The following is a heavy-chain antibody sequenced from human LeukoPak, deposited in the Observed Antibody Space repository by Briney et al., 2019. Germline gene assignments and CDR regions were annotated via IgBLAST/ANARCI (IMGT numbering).Heavy chain of an antibody. CDR1: GGTFSSYA. V-gene: IGHV1-69*13. CDR3: ARYFSVNYDILTGYPYRYYYCGMDV. J-gene: IGHJ6*02. D-gene: IGHD3-9*01. CDR2: IIPIFGTA. Sequence: ASVKVSCKASGGTFSSYAISWVRQAPGQGLEWMGGIIPIFGTANYAQKFQGRVTITADESTSTAYMELSSLRSEDTAVYYCARYFSVNYDILTGYPYRYYYCGMDVWGQGTTVTVSS.